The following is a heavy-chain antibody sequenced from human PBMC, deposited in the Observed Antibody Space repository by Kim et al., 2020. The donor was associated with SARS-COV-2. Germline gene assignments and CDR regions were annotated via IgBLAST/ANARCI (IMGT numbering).Heavy chain of an antibody. Sequence: VNTGKGRFTIARDSAKNSLYLQMSCLSAGDTAVYYCARESSGWAFDAFDIWGQGTMVTVSS. V-gene: IGHV3-7*03. J-gene: IGHJ3*02. D-gene: IGHD6-19*01. CDR3: ARESSGWAFDAFDI.